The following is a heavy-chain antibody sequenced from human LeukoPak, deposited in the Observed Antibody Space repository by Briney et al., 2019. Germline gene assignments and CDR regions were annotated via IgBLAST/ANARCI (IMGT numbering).Heavy chain of an antibody. Sequence: GALRLSCAASGFAFSRYGMHWVRQAPGKGLEWVVFIPYDGSNKYYADSMKGRFTISRDNSKNTLYLQMNSLRAEDTAVYYCASGNYFDYWGQGTLVTVSS. CDR1: GFAFSRYG. J-gene: IGHJ4*02. CDR3: ASGNYFDY. CDR2: IPYDGSNK. V-gene: IGHV3-30*02.